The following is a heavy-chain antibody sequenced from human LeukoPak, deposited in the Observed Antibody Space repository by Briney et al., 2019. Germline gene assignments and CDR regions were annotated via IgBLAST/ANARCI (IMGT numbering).Heavy chain of an antibody. Sequence: ASVKVSCKASGYTFTGYYMHWVRQAPGQGLEWMGWINTNTENPTYAQGFTGRFVFSLDTSVSTAYLQISSLKAEDTAVYYCARAYSSSSGAWFDPWGQGTLVTVSS. D-gene: IGHD6-6*01. V-gene: IGHV7-4-1*02. CDR3: ARAYSSSSGAWFDP. CDR1: GYTFTGYY. CDR2: INTNTENP. J-gene: IGHJ5*02.